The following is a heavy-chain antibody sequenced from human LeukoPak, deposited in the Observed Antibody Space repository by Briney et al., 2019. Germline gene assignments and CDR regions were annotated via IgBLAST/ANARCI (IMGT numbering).Heavy chain of an antibody. CDR3: ARDMTDCRVAWFDP. CDR2: IIPIFGIA. Sequence: ASVKVSCKASGGTFSSYAISWVRQAPGQGLEWMGRIIPIFGIANHAQKFQGRVTITADKSTSTAYMELSSLRSEDTAVYYCARDMTDCRVAWFDPWGQGTLVTVSS. D-gene: IGHD2-21*02. CDR1: GGTFSSYA. V-gene: IGHV1-69*04. J-gene: IGHJ5*02.